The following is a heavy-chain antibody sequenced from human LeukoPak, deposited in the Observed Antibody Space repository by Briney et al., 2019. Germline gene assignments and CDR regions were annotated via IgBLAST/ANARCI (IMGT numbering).Heavy chain of an antibody. V-gene: IGHV3-21*04. CDR1: GFTFSSYS. D-gene: IGHD3-22*01. CDR2: ISSSSSYI. CDR3: AKEAYYYDSSGTRGAFDI. J-gene: IGHJ3*02. Sequence: GGSLRLSCAASGFTFSSYSMNWVRQAPGKGLEWVSSISSSSSYIYYADSVKGRFTISRDNAKNSLYLQTNSLRAEDTALYYCAKEAYYYDSSGTRGAFDIWGQGTMVTVSS.